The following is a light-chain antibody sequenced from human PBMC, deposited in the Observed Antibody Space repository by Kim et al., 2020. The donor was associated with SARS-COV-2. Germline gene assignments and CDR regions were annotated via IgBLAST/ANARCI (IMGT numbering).Light chain of an antibody. CDR2: GAS. Sequence: SPGERATLSCRASQSVGSHLAWFQQKPGQAPRLLIHGASTRATGIPARFTGSGSGTEFTLTISSLQSEDFAVYYCQQYNQWPPLTFGGGTKVDIK. CDR3: QQYNQWPPLT. J-gene: IGKJ4*01. V-gene: IGKV3-15*01. CDR1: QSVGSH.